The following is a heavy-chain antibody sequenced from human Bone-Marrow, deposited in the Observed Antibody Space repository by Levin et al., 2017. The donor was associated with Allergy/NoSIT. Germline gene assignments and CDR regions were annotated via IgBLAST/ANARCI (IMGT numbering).Heavy chain of an antibody. CDR2: ISYDGTTE. J-gene: IGHJ6*02. D-gene: IGHD2-21*01. V-gene: IGHV3-30-3*01. Sequence: GESLKISCAASGFFVSTYAMHWVRQAPGKGLEWLALISYDGTTEYYTESVKGRFTISRDDAKNTLYLQMNSLGAEDTAVYYCARDRIPGGYYYYYGMDVWGQGATVTVSS. CDR1: GFFVSTYA. CDR3: ARDRIPGGYYYYYGMDV.